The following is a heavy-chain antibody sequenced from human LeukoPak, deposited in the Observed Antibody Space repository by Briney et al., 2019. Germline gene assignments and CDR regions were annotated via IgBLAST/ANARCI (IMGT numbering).Heavy chain of an antibody. CDR3: ARTASYDILTGYWYFDY. CDR1: GGSISSSSYY. V-gene: IGHV4-39*01. CDR2: IYYSGSM. D-gene: IGHD3-9*01. Sequence: SETLSLTCSVSGGSISSSSYYWGWIRQPPGKGLEWIGSIYYSGSMYYNPSLKSRLTIFVDTSKNQFSLKLSSVTAADTAVYFCARTASYDILTGYWYFDYWGQGILVTVSS. J-gene: IGHJ4*02.